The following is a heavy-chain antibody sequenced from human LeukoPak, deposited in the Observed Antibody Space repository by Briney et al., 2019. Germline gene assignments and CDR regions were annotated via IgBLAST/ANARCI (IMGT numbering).Heavy chain of an antibody. V-gene: IGHV1-2*02. CDR1: GYTFTGYY. CDR2: INPNSGGT. Sequence: ASVKVSCKASGYTFTGYYMHWVRQAPGQGLEWMGWINPNSGGTNYAQKFQGRVTMTRDTSISTAYMELSRLRSDDTAVYYCATLYGDYVASDYWGQGTLVTVSS. J-gene: IGHJ4*02. D-gene: IGHD4-17*01. CDR3: ATLYGDYVASDY.